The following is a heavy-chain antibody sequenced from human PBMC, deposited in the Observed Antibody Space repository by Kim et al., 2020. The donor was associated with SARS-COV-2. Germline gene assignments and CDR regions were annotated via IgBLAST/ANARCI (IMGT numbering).Heavy chain of an antibody. V-gene: IGHV4-59*09. J-gene: IGHJ4*02. CDR3: ARGVRGVIIHFDY. D-gene: IGHD3-10*01. Sequence: YVPSHKSRLTISVDTSKNQFSLKRSSVTAAEPAVYYCARGVRGVIIHFDYWGQGTLVTVSS.